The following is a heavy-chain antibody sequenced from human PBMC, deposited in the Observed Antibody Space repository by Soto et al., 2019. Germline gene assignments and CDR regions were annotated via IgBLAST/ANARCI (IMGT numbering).Heavy chain of an antibody. CDR1: GFTFSSHG. D-gene: IGHD6-13*01. Sequence: ALRLSCAASGFTFSSHGMHWVRQAPGKGLEWVAVISYDGSNKYYADSVKGRFTISRDNSKNTLYLQMNSLRAEDTAVYYCAKEGAAAGTTPRDYYYGMDVWGQGTTVTVSS. CDR2: ISYDGSNK. J-gene: IGHJ6*02. V-gene: IGHV3-30*18. CDR3: AKEGAAAGTTPRDYYYGMDV.